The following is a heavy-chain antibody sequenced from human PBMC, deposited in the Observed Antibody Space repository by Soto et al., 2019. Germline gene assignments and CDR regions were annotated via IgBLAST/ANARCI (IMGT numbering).Heavy chain of an antibody. J-gene: IGHJ3*02. CDR3: AGWRSSSCFTKWLVHDFDI. D-gene: IGHD6-19*01. V-gene: IGHV1-69*13. Sequence: GASVKVSCKASGGTFSSYAISWARQAPGQGLEWMGGIIPIIGTANYAQKFQGRVTITADESTGTADMELSILRSEDTAVHYCAGWRSSSCFTKWLVHDFDICGQGTMVTVS. CDR1: GGTFSSYA. CDR2: IIPIIGTA.